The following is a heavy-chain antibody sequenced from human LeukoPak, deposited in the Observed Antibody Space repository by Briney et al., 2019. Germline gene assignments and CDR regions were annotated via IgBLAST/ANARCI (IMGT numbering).Heavy chain of an antibody. CDR3: ARDLRYSDSSGYYFWFDP. CDR1: GFTVSSNY. V-gene: IGHV3-53*01. Sequence: GGSLRLSCAASGFTVSSNYMSWVRQAPGKGLEWVSVIYSGGSTYYADSVKGRFTISRDNAKNSLYLQMNSLRAEDTAVYYCARDLRYSDSSGYYFWFDPWGQGTLVTVSS. J-gene: IGHJ5*02. D-gene: IGHD3-22*01. CDR2: IYSGGST.